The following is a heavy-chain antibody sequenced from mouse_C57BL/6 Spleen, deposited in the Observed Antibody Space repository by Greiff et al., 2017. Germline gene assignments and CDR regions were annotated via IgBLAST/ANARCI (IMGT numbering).Heavy chain of an antibody. V-gene: IGHV1-82*01. Sequence: QVQLQQSEPELVKPGASVKISCKASGYAFSSSWMNWVKQRPGKGLEWIGRIYPGDGDTNNNGKFKGKATRTADKSSSTAYMQHSSLSSEDSAVYFCARHCYGSSYVDYWGQGTTLTVSS. CDR1: GYAFSSSW. CDR2: IYPGDGDT. CDR3: ARHCYGSSYVDY. J-gene: IGHJ2*01. D-gene: IGHD1-1*01.